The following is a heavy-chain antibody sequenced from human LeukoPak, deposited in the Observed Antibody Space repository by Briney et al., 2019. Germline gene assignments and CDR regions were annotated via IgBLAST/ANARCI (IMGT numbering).Heavy chain of an antibody. CDR1: RFTFSDYW. Sequence: GGSLRLSCAASRFTFSDYWMSWVRQAPGKGLEWVANIKQDGSLKYYVDSVKGRFTISRDNAKNSLYLQMNSLRAEDTAVYYCARIAFCGGDCLDAFDIWGQGTMVTVSS. V-gene: IGHV3-7*01. CDR3: ARIAFCGGDCLDAFDI. J-gene: IGHJ3*02. D-gene: IGHD2-21*02. CDR2: IKQDGSLK.